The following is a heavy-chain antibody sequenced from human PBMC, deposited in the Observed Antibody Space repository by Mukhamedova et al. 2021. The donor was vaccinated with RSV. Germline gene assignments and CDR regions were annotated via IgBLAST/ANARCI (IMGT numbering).Heavy chain of an antibody. CDR2: GST. V-gene: IGHV4-4*02. CDR3: ARDGRAKYSSSRTEFYYYYGMDV. J-gene: IGHJ6*02. D-gene: IGHD6-13*01. Sequence: GSTNYNPSLKSRVTISVDKSKNQFSLKLSSVTAADTAVYYCARDGRAKYSSSRTEFYYYYGMDVWGQGTTVTVSS.